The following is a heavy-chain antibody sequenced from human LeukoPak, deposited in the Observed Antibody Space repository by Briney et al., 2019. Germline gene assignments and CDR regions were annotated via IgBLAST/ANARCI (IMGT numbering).Heavy chain of an antibody. CDR1: GGTFSSYA. Sequence: GASVKVSCKASGGTFSSYAITWVRQAPGQGLEWMGGIIPIFGATNYAQKFQGRVAITADTSTSTVYMELSSLKSEDAATYYCAKARRFRTTSPNRGYYYYYMDVWGKGTTVTVSS. D-gene: IGHD3-10*01. CDR3: AKARRFRTTSPNRGYYYYYMDV. CDR2: IIPIFGAT. J-gene: IGHJ6*03. V-gene: IGHV1-69*06.